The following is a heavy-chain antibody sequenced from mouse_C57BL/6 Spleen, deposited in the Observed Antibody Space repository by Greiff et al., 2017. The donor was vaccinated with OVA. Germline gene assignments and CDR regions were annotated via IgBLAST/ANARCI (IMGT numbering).Heavy chain of an antibody. D-gene: IGHD1-3*01. V-gene: IGHV1-53*01. CDR3: ARQWLTWYFDV. CDR2: INPSNGGT. Sequence: QVQLKQSGTELVKPGASVKLSCKASGYTFTSYWMHWVKQRPGQGLEWIGNINPSNGGTNYNEKFKSKATLTVDKSSSTAYMQLSSLTSEDSAVYYWARQWLTWYFDVWGTGTTVTVSS. CDR1: GYTFTSYW. J-gene: IGHJ1*03.